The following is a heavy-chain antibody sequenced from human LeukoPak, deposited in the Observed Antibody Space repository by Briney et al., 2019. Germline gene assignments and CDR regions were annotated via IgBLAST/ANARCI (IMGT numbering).Heavy chain of an antibody. J-gene: IGHJ4*02. CDR2: ITGSDESI. V-gene: IGHV3-23*01. CDR1: GFTFSTHA. D-gene: IGHD2-2*02. Sequence: GGSLRLSCAAFGFTFSTHAMSWVRQAPGKGLEWVSGITGSDESIHYADSVKGRFTISRDNSKNTLYLQMNSLRAEDTAVYYCAKFSGFCADSSCYTADYWGQGTLVTVSS. CDR3: AKFSGFCADSSCYTADY.